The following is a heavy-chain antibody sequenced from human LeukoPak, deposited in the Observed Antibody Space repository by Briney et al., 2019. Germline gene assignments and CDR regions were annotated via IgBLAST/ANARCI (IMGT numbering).Heavy chain of an antibody. J-gene: IGHJ4*02. V-gene: IGHV3-33*01. CDR2: LWYDGRKD. D-gene: IGHD6-19*01. CDR1: GFTFSSYG. Sequence: GRSLRLSCAASGFTFSSYGMHWVRQAPGKGLERVALLWYDGRKDSYVDSVKGRFTISRDNSKNTLYLEMNSLRDEDTAIYYCARDLGSVAGFSYWGQGTLVTVSS. CDR3: ARDLGSVAGFSY.